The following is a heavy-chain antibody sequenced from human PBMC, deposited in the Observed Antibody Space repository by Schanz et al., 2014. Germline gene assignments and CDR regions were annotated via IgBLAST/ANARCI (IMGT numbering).Heavy chain of an antibody. CDR2: IDPNST. J-gene: IGHJ3*01. CDR3: ARTASHDVWRGYIPHYAFDL. CDR1: GNTLSAYY. V-gene: IGHV1-2*02. D-gene: IGHD3-3*01. Sequence: QVQLVQSGADVKKPGASVKVSCKASGNTLSAYYIHWIRQAPGQGLEWMGWIDPNSTNYAQKVQGRVTMTSDTSITTVYMEVNSLTSDDTAVFYCARTASHDVWRGYIPHYAFDLWGQGTVVIVSS.